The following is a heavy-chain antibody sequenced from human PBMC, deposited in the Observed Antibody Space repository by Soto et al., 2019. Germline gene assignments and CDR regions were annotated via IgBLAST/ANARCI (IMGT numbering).Heavy chain of an antibody. Sequence: ASVKVSCKASGYTFTSYGISWVRQAPGQGLEWMGWISAYNGNTNYAQKLQGRVTMTTDTSTSTAYMELRSLRSDDTAVYYCAREGYYDSSVYQYGMDVWGQGTTVTVSS. CDR3: AREGYYDSSVYQYGMDV. CDR2: ISAYNGNT. CDR1: GYTFTSYG. D-gene: IGHD3-22*01. J-gene: IGHJ6*02. V-gene: IGHV1-18*01.